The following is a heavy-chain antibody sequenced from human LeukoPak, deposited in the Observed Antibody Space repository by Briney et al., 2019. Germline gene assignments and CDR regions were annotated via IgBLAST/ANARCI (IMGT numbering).Heavy chain of an antibody. CDR3: AKGPHTASSYNLFDP. Sequence: QPGRSLRPSCAASGFTFSIHAMSWVRQTPGKGLERVSVISGSGGSTSYADSVEGRLTISRHNSQNTLYLQIHSLIAKDTAVYYCAKGPHTASSYNLFDPWGRGTLVTVSS. CDR2: ISGSGGST. V-gene: IGHV3-23*01. D-gene: IGHD5-18*01. J-gene: IGHJ5*02. CDR1: GFTFSIHA.